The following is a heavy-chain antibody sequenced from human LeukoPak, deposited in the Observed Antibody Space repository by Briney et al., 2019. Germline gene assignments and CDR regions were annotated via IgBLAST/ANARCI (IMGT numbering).Heavy chain of an antibody. D-gene: IGHD3-22*01. J-gene: IGHJ4*02. V-gene: IGHV4-59*12. CDR2: IYYSGST. Sequence: SETLSLTCTVSGGSISSYYWSWIRQPPGKGLEWIGYIYYSGSTNYNPSLKSRVTISVDTSKNQFSLKLSSVTAADTAVYYCARGPDSSGYYYVDYWGQGTLVTVSS. CDR3: ARGPDSSGYYYVDY. CDR1: GGSISSYY.